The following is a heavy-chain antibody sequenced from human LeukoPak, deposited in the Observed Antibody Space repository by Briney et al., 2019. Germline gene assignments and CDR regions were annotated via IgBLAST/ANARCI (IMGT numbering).Heavy chain of an antibody. J-gene: IGHJ4*02. V-gene: IGHV4-39*01. CDR1: GGSMSSSSYY. CDR2: IYYSGST. D-gene: IGHD3-22*01. CDR3: ASLRYYDSSGYFGDFDY. Sequence: SETLSLTCTVSGGSMSSSSYYWGWIRQPPGKGLEWIGSIYYSGSTYYNPSLKSRVTISVDTSKNQFSLKLSSVTAADTAVYYCASLRYYDSSGYFGDFDYWGQGTLVTVSS.